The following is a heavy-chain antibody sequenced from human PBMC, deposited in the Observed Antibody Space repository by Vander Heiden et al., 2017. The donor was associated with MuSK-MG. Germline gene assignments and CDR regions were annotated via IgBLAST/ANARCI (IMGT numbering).Heavy chain of an antibody. Sequence: QMQLVQSGPEVKKPGTSVKVSCKASGFTFTSSAVQWVRQARGQRLEWIGWIVVGSGNTNYAQKVQERVTITRDMSTSTAYMELSSLRSEDTAVYYCAAVFIVGATYYDYWCQGTLVTVSS. V-gene: IGHV1-58*01. CDR3: AAVFIVGATYYDY. D-gene: IGHD1-26*01. CDR1: GFTFTSSA. CDR2: IVVGSGNT. J-gene: IGHJ4*02.